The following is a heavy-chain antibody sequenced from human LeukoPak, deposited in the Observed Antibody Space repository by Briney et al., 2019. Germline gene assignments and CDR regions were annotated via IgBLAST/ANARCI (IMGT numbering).Heavy chain of an antibody. J-gene: IGHJ6*03. Sequence: SVKLSCKASVDTFHSYAISWVRQAPGQGLEWMGGIIPIFGTAKYAQKFQGRVTITTDQSTSTAYIELSSLRSEDTDVYYCATRVRTTVTTLNYYYYYMDVWGKGTTVTVSS. V-gene: IGHV1-69*05. CDR3: ATRVRTTVTTLNYYYYYMDV. D-gene: IGHD4-17*01. CDR1: VDTFHSYA. CDR2: IIPIFGTA.